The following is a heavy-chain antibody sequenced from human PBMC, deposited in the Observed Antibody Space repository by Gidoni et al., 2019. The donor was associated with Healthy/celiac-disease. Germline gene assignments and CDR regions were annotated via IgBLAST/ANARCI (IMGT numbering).Heavy chain of an antibody. J-gene: IGHJ4*02. CDR3: ARSYGDYVLGGLYFDY. CDR1: GDRCTSYC. D-gene: IGHD4-17*01. CDR2: IYPGDSDT. Sequence: EVQLVQSGAEVNKPGESLKISSRGSGDRCTSYCIGWVRQMPGNGLELMGIIYPGDSDTRYSPSFQVQVPISADKSISTASLQWSCLKAPDTAMYYCARSYGDYVLGGLYFDYWGQGTLVTVSS. V-gene: IGHV5-51*01.